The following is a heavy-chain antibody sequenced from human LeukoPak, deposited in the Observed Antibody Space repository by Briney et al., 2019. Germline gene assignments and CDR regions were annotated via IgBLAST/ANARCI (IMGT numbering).Heavy chain of an antibody. V-gene: IGHV4-61*01. Sequence: NSSETLSLTRTVSGGSISSGSYYWSWIRQPPGKGLEWIGYIYYSGSTNYNPSLKSRVTISVDTSKNQFSLKLSSVTAADTAVYYCARDTRRMVRGGGFDPWGQGTLVTVSS. J-gene: IGHJ5*02. CDR1: GGSISSGSYY. CDR3: ARDTRRMVRGGGFDP. D-gene: IGHD3-10*01. CDR2: IYYSGST.